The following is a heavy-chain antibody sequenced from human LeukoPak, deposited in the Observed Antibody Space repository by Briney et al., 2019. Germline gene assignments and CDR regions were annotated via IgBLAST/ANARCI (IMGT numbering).Heavy chain of an antibody. CDR2: IIPIFGTA. CDR3: ARSSIIAAAGPYYFDY. J-gene: IGHJ4*02. Sequence: SVKVSCKASGGTFSSYAISWVRQAPGQGLERMGGIIPIFGTANYAQKFQGRVTITADKSTSTAYMELSSLRSEDTAVYYCARSSIIAAAGPYYFDYWGQGTLVTVSS. D-gene: IGHD6-13*01. V-gene: IGHV1-69*06. CDR1: GGTFSSYA.